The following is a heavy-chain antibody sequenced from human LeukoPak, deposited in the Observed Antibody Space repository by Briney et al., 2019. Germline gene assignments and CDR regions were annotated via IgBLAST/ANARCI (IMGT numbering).Heavy chain of an antibody. CDR3: ARAPIHDY. V-gene: IGHV4-59*01. CDR1: GGSISSYY. Sequence: PSETLSFTCTVSGGSISSYYWSWIRQPPGKGLEWIGYIYYSGSTNYNPSLKSRVTISVDTSKNQFSLKLSSVTAADTAVYHCARAPIHDYWGQGTLVTVSS. CDR2: IYYSGST. J-gene: IGHJ4*02. D-gene: IGHD3-3*01.